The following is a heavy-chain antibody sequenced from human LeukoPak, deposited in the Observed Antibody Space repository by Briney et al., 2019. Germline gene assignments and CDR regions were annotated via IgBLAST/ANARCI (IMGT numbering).Heavy chain of an antibody. V-gene: IGHV3-20*04. CDR3: ARPTVTLDAFDI. CDR1: GFTFDDYG. D-gene: IGHD4-17*01. CDR2: INWNGGST. J-gene: IGHJ3*02. Sequence: VGSLRLSCAASGFTFDDYGMSWVRQAPGKGLEWVSGINWNGGSTGYADSVKGRFTISRDNAKNSLYLQMNSLRAEDTALYYCARPTVTLDAFDIWGQGTMVTVSS.